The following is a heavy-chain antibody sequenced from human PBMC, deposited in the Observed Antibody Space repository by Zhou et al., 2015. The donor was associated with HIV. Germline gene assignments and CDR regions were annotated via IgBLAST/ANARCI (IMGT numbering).Heavy chain of an antibody. CDR1: GFTFDRYG. D-gene: IGHD3-3*01. Sequence: QVQLVESGGGVVQPGRSLRLSCAASGFTFDRYGIHWVRQAPGKGLEWVAVIWYDGSNKYYADSVKGRFTISRDNSKNTLYLQMNSLRAEDTAVYYCARDRSDFWSGWYYYGMDVWGQGTTVTVSS. CDR2: IWYDGSNK. V-gene: IGHV3-33*08. J-gene: IGHJ6*02. CDR3: ARDRSDFWSGWYYYGMDV.